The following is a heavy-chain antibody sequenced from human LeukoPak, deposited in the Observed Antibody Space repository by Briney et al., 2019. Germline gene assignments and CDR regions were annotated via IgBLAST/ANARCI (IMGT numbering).Heavy chain of an antibody. J-gene: IGHJ4*02. Sequence: ASVKVSCKASGYTFTSYYMHWVRQAPGQGLEWMGIINPSGGSTSYAQKLQGRVTVTRDTSTSTVYMELSSLRSEDTAVYYCAGEIVGTNYWGQGTLVTVSS. V-gene: IGHV1-46*03. CDR3: AGEIVGTNY. CDR1: GYTFTSYY. D-gene: IGHD1-26*01. CDR2: INPSGGST.